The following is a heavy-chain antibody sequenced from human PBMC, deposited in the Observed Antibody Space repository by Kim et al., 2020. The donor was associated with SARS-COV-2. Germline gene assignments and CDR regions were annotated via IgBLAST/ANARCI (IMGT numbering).Heavy chain of an antibody. J-gene: IGHJ6*02. CDR2: ISSSSSYT. Sequence: GGSLRLSCAVSGFTFSDYYMSWIRQAPGKGLEWVSYISSSSSYTNYADSEKGRFTISRDNAKNSLYLQMNSLRAEDTAVYYCARVGYDYVWGSYRDYYYYYGMDVWGQGTTVTVSS. CDR3: ARVGYDYVWGSYRDYYYYYGMDV. CDR1: GFTFSDYY. V-gene: IGHV3-11*05. D-gene: IGHD3-16*02.